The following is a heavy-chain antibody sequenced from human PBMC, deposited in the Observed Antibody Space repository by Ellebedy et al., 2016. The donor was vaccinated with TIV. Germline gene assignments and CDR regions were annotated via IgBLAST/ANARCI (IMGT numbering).Heavy chain of an antibody. CDR3: ARGKRIQLWLLGGRPREYYFDY. V-gene: IGHV1-46*01. CDR2: INPSGGST. Sequence: ASVKVSCXASGYTFTSYYMHWVRQAPGQGLEWMGIINPSGGSTSYAQKFQGRVTMTRDTSTSTVYMELSSLRSEDTAVYYCARGKRIQLWLLGGRPREYYFDYWGQGTLVTVSS. J-gene: IGHJ4*02. CDR1: GYTFTSYY. D-gene: IGHD5-18*01.